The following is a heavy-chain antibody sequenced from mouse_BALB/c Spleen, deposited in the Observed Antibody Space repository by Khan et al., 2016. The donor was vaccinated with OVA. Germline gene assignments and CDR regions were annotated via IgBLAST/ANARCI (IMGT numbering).Heavy chain of an antibody. CDR2: ISTGGSYT. CDR1: GFTFSTYG. J-gene: IGHJ3*01. CDR3: ARLAYYYDSEGFAY. V-gene: IGHV5-6*01. Sequence: EVELVESGGDLVKPGGSLKLSCAASGFTFSTYGMSWVRQTPDKRLEWVATISTGGSYTYYQDSVKGRFTISRDNAKNTLYLQMSSLKSEDTAVFYCARLAYYYDSEGFAYWGQGTLVTVSA. D-gene: IGHD1-1*01.